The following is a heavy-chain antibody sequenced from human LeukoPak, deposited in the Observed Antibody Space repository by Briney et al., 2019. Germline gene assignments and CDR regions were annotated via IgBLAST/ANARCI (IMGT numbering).Heavy chain of an antibody. CDR2: IYTSGST. CDR1: GGSISSYY. D-gene: IGHD1/OR15-1a*01. V-gene: IGHV4-4*07. J-gene: IGHJ6*03. CDR3: ARLGREQPYYYYYMDV. Sequence: SETLSLTCTVSGGSISSYYWSWIRQPAGKGLEWIGRIYTSGSTNYNPSLKSRVTMSVDTSKNQFSLKLSSVTAADTAVYYCARLGREQPYYYYYMDVWGKGTTLTVSS.